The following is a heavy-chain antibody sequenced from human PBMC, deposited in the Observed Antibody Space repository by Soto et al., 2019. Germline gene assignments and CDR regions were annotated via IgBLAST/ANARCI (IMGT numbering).Heavy chain of an antibody. CDR1: GYSFTIYW. D-gene: IGHD5-18*01. V-gene: IGHV5-51*01. CDR3: ARPXLRGYSYGTRFPSPPDY. CDR2: IYPGDSDT. Sequence: PGESLKISCKGSGYSFTIYWIGWVRQMPGKGLEWMGIIYPGDSDTRYSPSFQGQVTISADKSISTAYLQWSSLKASDTAMYYCARPXLRGYSYGTRFPSPPDYWGQGTLVTVSS. J-gene: IGHJ4*02.